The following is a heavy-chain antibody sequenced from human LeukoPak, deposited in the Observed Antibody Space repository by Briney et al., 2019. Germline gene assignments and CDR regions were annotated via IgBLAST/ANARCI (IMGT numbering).Heavy chain of an antibody. CDR2: INHSGTT. V-gene: IGHV4-34*01. J-gene: IGHJ1*01. Sequence: SETLSLTCAVYGGSFSGHYWGWSRQPPGKGLEWIGEINHSGTTNYNPSLKSRVTISVDTSKNQCSLKLSSVTAADTAVYYCARSDSNLEYFQHWGQGTLVTVSS. D-gene: IGHD5-18*01. CDR3: ARSDSNLEYFQH. CDR1: GGSFSGHY.